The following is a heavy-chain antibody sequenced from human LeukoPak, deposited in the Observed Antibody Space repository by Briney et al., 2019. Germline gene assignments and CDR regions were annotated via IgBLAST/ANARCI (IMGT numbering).Heavy chain of an antibody. V-gene: IGHV1-69*05. Sequence: SVKVSCKASGGTLSTYAMIWVRQAPGQGLEWMGGIVPIFGTTKYAQRFQGRVTITTDDSTSPVYVELSSLRSEDTAIYYCARGSPGGTLLSPSYDWGQGTLVTVSS. J-gene: IGHJ4*02. CDR1: GGTLSTYA. CDR2: IVPIFGTT. D-gene: IGHD1-14*01. CDR3: ARGSPGGTLLSPSYD.